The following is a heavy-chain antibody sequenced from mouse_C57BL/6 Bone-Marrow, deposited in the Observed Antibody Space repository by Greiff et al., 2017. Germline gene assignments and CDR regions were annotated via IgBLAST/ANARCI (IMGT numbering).Heavy chain of an antibody. J-gene: IGHJ3*01. CDR2: INPGSGGT. CDR1: GYAFTNYL. Sequence: QVQLQQSGAELVRPGTSVKVSCKASGYAFTNYLIEWVKQRPGQGLEWIGVINPGSGGTNDNEKFKGKATLTADKSSSNAYMQLSRLTSEDSAVYFCARAKNWDSWFAYWGQGTLVTVSA. D-gene: IGHD4-1*01. CDR3: ARAKNWDSWFAY. V-gene: IGHV1-54*01.